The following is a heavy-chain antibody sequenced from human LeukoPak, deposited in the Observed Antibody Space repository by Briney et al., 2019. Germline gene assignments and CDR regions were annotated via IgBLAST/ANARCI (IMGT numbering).Heavy chain of an antibody. V-gene: IGHV3-64*01. D-gene: IGHD1-26*01. CDR1: GFTFSSYA. J-gene: IGHJ6*03. CDR3: ARDRERALRSIGPYMDV. CDR2: ISSNGGST. Sequence: PGGSLRLSCAASGFTFSSYAMHWVRQAPGKGLEYVSAISSNGGSTYYANSVKGRFTISRDNSKNTLYLQMGSLRAEGMAVYYCARDRERALRSIGPYMDVWGKGTTVTVSS.